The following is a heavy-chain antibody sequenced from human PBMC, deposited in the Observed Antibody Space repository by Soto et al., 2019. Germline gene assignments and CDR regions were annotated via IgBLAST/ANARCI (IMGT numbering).Heavy chain of an antibody. CDR1: GGSVSSGSYY. Sequence: SETLSLTCTVSGGSVSSGSYYWSWIRQPPGKGLEWIGYIYYSGSTNYNPSLKSRVTISVDTSKNQFSLKLSSVTAADTAVYYCARGYSSSWYPSQYFDYWGQGTLVTVS. V-gene: IGHV4-61*01. D-gene: IGHD6-13*01. CDR3: ARGYSSSWYPSQYFDY. J-gene: IGHJ4*02. CDR2: IYYSGST.